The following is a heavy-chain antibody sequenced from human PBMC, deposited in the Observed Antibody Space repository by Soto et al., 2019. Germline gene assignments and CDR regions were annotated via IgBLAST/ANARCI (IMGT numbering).Heavy chain of an antibody. J-gene: IGHJ4*02. CDR2: IRSKANSYAT. CDR3: TRAIVLVPAAMGN. Sequence: GRSAGLGCAVPRFSRGRNGMHYFVQCFGKGLEWVGRIRSKANSYATAYAASVKGRFTISRDDSKNTAYLQMNSLKTEDTAVYYCTRAIVLVPAAMGNWGQGT. V-gene: IGHV3-73*01. CDR1: RFSRGRNG. D-gene: IGHD2-2*01.